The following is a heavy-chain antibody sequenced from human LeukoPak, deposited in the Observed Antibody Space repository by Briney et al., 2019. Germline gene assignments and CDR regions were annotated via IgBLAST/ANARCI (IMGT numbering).Heavy chain of an antibody. CDR1: GGSFSGYY. CDR3: ARRATWLRLGNWFDP. CDR2: INHIGST. J-gene: IGHJ5*02. Sequence: SETLSLTCAVYGGSFSGYYWSWIRQPPGKGLEWIGEINHIGSTNYTPSLKRRVTISVATSKNQSSLKLTSVTAAATAVYYCARRATWLRLGNWFDPWGQGNLVTVSS. D-gene: IGHD5-12*01. V-gene: IGHV4-34*01.